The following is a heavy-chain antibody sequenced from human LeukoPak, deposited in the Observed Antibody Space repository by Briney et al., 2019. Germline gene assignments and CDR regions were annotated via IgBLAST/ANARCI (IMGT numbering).Heavy chain of an antibody. CDR3: ARNRPNSSGWYYFDY. CDR1: GFTFSSYP. V-gene: IGHV3-23*01. D-gene: IGHD6-19*01. Sequence: PGGSLRLSCAASGFTFSSYPLTWVRQAPGKGLEWVAAIGDSGGSSYYADSVKGRFTISRDNSKNTLYLQMNSLRAEDTAVYYCARNRPNSSGWYYFDYWGQGTLVTVSS. J-gene: IGHJ4*02. CDR2: IGDSGGSS.